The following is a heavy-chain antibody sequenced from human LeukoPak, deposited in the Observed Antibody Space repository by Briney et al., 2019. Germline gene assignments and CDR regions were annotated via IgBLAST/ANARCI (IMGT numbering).Heavy chain of an antibody. V-gene: IGHV3-23*01. Sequence: GGSLRLSCAASGFTFSSYAMSWVRQAPGKGLEWVSAISGSSGSTYYADSVKGRFTISRDNSKNTLYLQMNSLRAEDTAVYYCAKGIGEWLRGYWGQGTLVTVSS. J-gene: IGHJ4*02. CDR3: AKGIGEWLRGY. CDR1: GFTFSSYA. D-gene: IGHD5-12*01. CDR2: ISGSSGST.